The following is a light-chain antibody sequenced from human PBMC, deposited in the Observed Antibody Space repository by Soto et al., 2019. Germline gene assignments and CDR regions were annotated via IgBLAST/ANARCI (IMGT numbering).Light chain of an antibody. CDR1: QSVTNNY. V-gene: IGKV3-20*01. CDR2: AAS. J-gene: IGKJ1*01. CDR3: HQYGNSPWT. Sequence: ETVLTQSPGTLSLSPGERATLSCRASQSVTNNYLAWYQQKPGQAPRVLIYAASSRATGIPDKFSGVGSGTVFALTISSLEPEDFAVYYCHQYGNSPWTLGQGTRVEIK.